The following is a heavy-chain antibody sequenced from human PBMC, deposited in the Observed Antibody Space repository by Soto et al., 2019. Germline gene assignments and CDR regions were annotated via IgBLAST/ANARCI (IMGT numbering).Heavy chain of an antibody. CDR1: GFTFSVYW. D-gene: IGHD4-4*01. V-gene: IGHV3-74*01. J-gene: IGHJ6*02. Sequence: EVQLVESGGGLVQPGGSLRLSCAASGFTFSVYWMHWVRQAPGKGLVWVSRIDSDGSTTSYADSVKGRFTIYRDNAKGTLYLQMNSLRAEDTAVYYCARPGYSNYGPGVDVWGHGTTVTVSS. CDR2: IDSDGSTT. CDR3: ARPGYSNYGPGVDV.